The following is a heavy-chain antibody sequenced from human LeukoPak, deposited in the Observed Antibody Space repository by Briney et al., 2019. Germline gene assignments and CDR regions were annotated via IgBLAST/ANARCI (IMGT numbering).Heavy chain of an antibody. D-gene: IGHD7-27*01. Sequence: IPSETLSLTCAVYGGSFSGYYWSWIRQPPGKGLEWIGEINHSGSTNYNPSLKSRVTISADTSQNQFSLKLSSVTAADTAVYYCASRKLGNDYWGQGTLVTVSS. J-gene: IGHJ4*02. V-gene: IGHV4-34*01. CDR2: INHSGST. CDR1: GGSFSGYY. CDR3: ASRKLGNDY.